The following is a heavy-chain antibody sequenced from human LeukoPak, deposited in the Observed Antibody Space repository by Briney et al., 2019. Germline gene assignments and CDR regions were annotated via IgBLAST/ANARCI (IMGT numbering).Heavy chain of an antibody. CDR2: IYPGDSDT. D-gene: IGHD6-19*01. CDR1: GYSFTNFW. J-gene: IGHJ4*02. CDR3: ARQIAVAGHLDY. V-gene: IGHV5-51*01. Sequence: GESLKISCQGSGYSFTNFWIGWVRQMPGRGLEWMGIIYPGDSDTRYSPSFQGQVTISADKSISTAYLQWSSLKASDTAMYYCARQIAVAGHLDYWGQGTLVTVSS.